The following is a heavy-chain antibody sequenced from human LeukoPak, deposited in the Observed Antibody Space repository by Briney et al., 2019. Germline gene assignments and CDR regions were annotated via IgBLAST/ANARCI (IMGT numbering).Heavy chain of an antibody. Sequence: QPGGSLRLSCAASGFTFDDYAMHWVRQAPGKGLEWVSGISWNSGSIGYADSVKGRFTISRDNAKNSLYLQMNSLRAEDTALYYCAKGDSSSRDSDYWGQGTLVTVSS. CDR2: ISWNSGSI. CDR1: GFTFDDYA. J-gene: IGHJ4*02. V-gene: IGHV3-9*01. D-gene: IGHD6-6*01. CDR3: AKGDSSSRDSDY.